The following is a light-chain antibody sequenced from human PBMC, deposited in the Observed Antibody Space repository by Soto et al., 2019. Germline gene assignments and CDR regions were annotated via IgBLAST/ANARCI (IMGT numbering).Light chain of an antibody. V-gene: IGKV1-9*01. Sequence: DIHLTQSPSSLSASVGDRVTITCRASPAITHNLAWYQQKPGNPPRLLIYEASTLHSGVPSRFSGRKVGTQFILTIDSLQPEDFATYYCQQVKSYPRTLGGGTKVEIK. J-gene: IGKJ4*01. CDR2: EAS. CDR1: PAITHN. CDR3: QQVKSYPRT.